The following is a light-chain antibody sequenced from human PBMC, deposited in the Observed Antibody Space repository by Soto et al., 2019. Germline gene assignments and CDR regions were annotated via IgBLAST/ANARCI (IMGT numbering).Light chain of an antibody. CDR3: QHMRT. CDR1: QNINNW. Sequence: DIQMTQSPSTLSASVGDRVTITCRASQNINNWIAWYQQKPGKAPKFLIYDASTLESGVPSRVSGSGFGTEFSLTISSLQPDDFGSYYCQHMRTFGQGTKVEIK. V-gene: IGKV1-5*01. J-gene: IGKJ1*01. CDR2: DAS.